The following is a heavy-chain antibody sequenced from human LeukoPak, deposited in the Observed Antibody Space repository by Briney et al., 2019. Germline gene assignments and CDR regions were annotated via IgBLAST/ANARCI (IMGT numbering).Heavy chain of an antibody. V-gene: IGHV3-23*01. D-gene: IGHD6-13*01. Sequence: GGSLRLFCAASGFTFSSYAMSWVRQAPGKGLEWVSAISGSGGSTYYADSVKGRFTISRDNSKNTLYLQMNSLRAEDTAVYYCAKSTAGSWYPLGFFDYWGQGTLVTVSS. J-gene: IGHJ4*02. CDR2: ISGSGGST. CDR3: AKSTAGSWYPLGFFDY. CDR1: GFTFSSYA.